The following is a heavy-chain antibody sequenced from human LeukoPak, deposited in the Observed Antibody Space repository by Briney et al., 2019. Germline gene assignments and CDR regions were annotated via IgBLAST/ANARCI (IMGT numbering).Heavy chain of an antibody. CDR2: ISGSGGST. V-gene: IGHV3-23*01. D-gene: IGHD3-3*01. CDR3: ARNDQYYDFWSGYYEHNWFDP. CDR1: GFTFSSYA. J-gene: IGHJ5*02. Sequence: QPGGSLRLSCAASGFTFSSYAMSWVRQAPGKGLEWVSAISGSGGSTYYADSVKGRFTISRDNSKNTLYLQMNSLRAEDTAVYYCARNDQYYDFWSGYYEHNWFDPWGQGTLVTVSS.